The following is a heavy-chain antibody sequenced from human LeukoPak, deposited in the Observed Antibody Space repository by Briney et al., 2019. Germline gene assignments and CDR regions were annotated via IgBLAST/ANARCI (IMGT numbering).Heavy chain of an antibody. CDR3: ARGMALPDY. CDR2: IYHSGST. J-gene: IGHJ4*02. V-gene: IGHV4-38-2*02. D-gene: IGHD2-8*01. CDR1: GYSLSSGYY. Sequence: PSETLSLTCTVSGYSLSSGYYWGWIRQPPGKGLEWIGSIYHSGSTYYNPSLKSRVTISVDTSKNQFSLKLSSVTAADTAVYYCARGMALPDYWGQGTLVTVSS.